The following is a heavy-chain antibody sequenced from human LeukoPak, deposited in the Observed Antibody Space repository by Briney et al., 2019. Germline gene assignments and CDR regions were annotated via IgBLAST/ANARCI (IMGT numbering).Heavy chain of an antibody. CDR2: ISGSSGSK. J-gene: IGHJ5*02. Sequence: GGNLSFSCAASAFACSGYVLIWVRQAPVKGLKWVSTISGSSGSKYYEDYVRVRITISRDTSKNPLYVQMKRLRVEDTAVYYWSKSGLVTGFRWGWFDPWGQGTLVTVSS. V-gene: IGHV3-23*01. CDR1: AFACSGYV. D-gene: IGHD6-19*01. CDR3: SKSGLVTGFRWGWFDP.